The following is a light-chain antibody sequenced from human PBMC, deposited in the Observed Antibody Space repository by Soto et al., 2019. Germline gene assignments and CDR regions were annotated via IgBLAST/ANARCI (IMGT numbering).Light chain of an antibody. Sequence: QSVLRPTPSVSGAPGQRVTISCTGGASNIGANYDVHWYQQLPGTAPKLLIYGTSNRPSGVPDRFSGSKSGTSASLAITGLQAEDEAHYFCQSYDFTLGAFWVFGGGTKVTVL. J-gene: IGLJ3*02. CDR1: ASNIGANYD. CDR3: QSYDFTLGAFWV. CDR2: GTS. V-gene: IGLV1-40*01.